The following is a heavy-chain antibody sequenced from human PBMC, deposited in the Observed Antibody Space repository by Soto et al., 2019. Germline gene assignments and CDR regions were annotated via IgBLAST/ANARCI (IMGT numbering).Heavy chain of an antibody. V-gene: IGHV3-23*01. J-gene: IGHJ6*02. CDR1: GFTFSSYA. Sequence: EVQLLESGGGLVQPGGSLRLSCAASGFTFSSYAMSWVRQAPGKGLEWVSAISGSGGSTYYADSVKGRFTISRDNSKNTLYLQMTRLRAEDTAVYYCAKVTHYYYYYGMDVWGQGTTVTVS. CDR3: AKVTHYYYYYGMDV. CDR2: ISGSGGST.